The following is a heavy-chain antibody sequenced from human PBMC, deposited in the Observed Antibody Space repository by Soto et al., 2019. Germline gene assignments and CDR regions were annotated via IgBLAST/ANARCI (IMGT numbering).Heavy chain of an antibody. J-gene: IGHJ6*02. Sequence: GASVKVSCKASGYTFTSYGISWVRQAPGQGLEWMGWISAYNGNTNYAQKLQGRVTMTTDTSTSTAYMELRSLRSDDTAVYYCARRGGSLGWHYYGMDVWGQGTTVTVSS. CDR2: ISAYNGNT. CDR3: ARRGGSLGWHYYGMDV. CDR1: GYTFTSYG. D-gene: IGHD2-15*01. V-gene: IGHV1-18*01.